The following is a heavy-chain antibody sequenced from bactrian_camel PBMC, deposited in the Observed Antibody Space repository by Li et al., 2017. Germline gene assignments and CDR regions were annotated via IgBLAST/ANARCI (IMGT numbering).Heavy chain of an antibody. Sequence: QVQLVESGGGSVQPGGSLRLSCLASGDTYISSCMGWFRQAPGKEREGVATIESDGSTSYADTVKGRLTISQDNAKNTLYLQMNSLKPEDTGMYYCAAPYRGTVWACLRGKTTDFGYWGQGTQVTVS. V-gene: IGHV3S53*01. CDR1: GDTYISSC. CDR3: AAPYRGTVWACLRGKTTDFGY. CDR2: IESDGST. D-gene: IGHD5*01. J-gene: IGHJ6*01.